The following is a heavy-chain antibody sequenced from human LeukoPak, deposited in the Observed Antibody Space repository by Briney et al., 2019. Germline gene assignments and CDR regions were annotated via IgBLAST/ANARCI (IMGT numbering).Heavy chain of an antibody. CDR2: TSSSDAGT. D-gene: IGHD3-10*01. Sequence: GGSLRLSCAASGFTLSSYAMSWVRQAPGKGLEWVSATSSSDAGTYYADSLEGRFSISRDNAKNSLYLQMNSLRAEDTAVYYCAQVFSMVRGHIDYWGQGTLVTVSS. J-gene: IGHJ4*02. V-gene: IGHV3-23*01. CDR3: AQVFSMVRGHIDY. CDR1: GFTLSSYA.